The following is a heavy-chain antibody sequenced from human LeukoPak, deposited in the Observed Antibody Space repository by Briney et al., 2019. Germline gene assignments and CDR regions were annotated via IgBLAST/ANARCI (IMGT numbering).Heavy chain of an antibody. CDR3: ARDLPSASHGFDP. CDR2: ISGSSSYI. Sequence: GGSLRLSCAASGFTFSSYSMNWVRQAPGKGLEWVSSISGSSSYIYYADSVKGRFTISRDNAKNSLYLQMNSLRAEDTAVYYCARDLPSASHGFDPWGQGTLVTVSS. CDR1: GFTFSSYS. J-gene: IGHJ5*02. V-gene: IGHV3-21*01.